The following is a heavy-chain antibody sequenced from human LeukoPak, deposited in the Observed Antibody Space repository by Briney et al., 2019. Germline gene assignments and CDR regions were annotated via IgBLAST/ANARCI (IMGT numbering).Heavy chain of an antibody. CDR1: GFTFSRSW. V-gene: IGHV3-7*03. CDR3: ATGASGSWDF. Sequence: GGSLRLSCAASGFTFSRSWMSWVRQPPGKGLEWVANISPDGSTKYHMDSVKGRFTISRDNAKDSLYLEMSRLRDDDTAMYYCATGASGSWDFGGQGTLVTVSS. J-gene: IGHJ4*02. CDR2: ISPDGSTK. D-gene: IGHD6-13*01.